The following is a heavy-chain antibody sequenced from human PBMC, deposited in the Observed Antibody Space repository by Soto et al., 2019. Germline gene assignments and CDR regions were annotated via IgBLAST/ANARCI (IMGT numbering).Heavy chain of an antibody. CDR1: GFAFSSYA. D-gene: IGHD3-22*01. V-gene: IGHV3-23*01. Sequence: EVQLLESGGGLVQPGGSLRLSGAAFGFAFSSYAMSWIRQAPGKGLEWVSAISGSGGSTYYADSVKGRFTISRDNSKNTLYLQMNSLRAEDTAVYYCAKPEITMIVVVISYYFEYWGQGTLVTVSS. CDR2: ISGSGGST. J-gene: IGHJ4*02. CDR3: AKPEITMIVVVISYYFEY.